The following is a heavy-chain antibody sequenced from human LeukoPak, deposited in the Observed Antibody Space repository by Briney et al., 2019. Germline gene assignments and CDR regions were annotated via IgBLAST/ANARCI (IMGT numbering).Heavy chain of an antibody. D-gene: IGHD3-9*01. J-gene: IGHJ4*02. CDR3: AKDSYYVLRYFDWLSNQWYYFDY. Sequence: PGGSLRLSCAASGFTFSSYAMSWVRQAPGKGLEWVSAISGSGGSTYYADSVKGRFTISRDNSKNTLYLQMNSLRAEDTAVYYCAKDSYYVLRYFDWLSNQWYYFDYWGQGTLVTVSS. CDR2: ISGSGGST. CDR1: GFTFSSYA. V-gene: IGHV3-23*01.